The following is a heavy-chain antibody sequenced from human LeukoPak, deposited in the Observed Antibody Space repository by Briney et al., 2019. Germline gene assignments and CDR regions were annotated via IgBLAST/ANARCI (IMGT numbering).Heavy chain of an antibody. Sequence: GGSLRLSCAASGFTFSNAWMSWVRQAPGKGLEWVGRIKSKTDGGTTDYAAPVKGRFTISRDDSKNTLYLQMNSLKTEDTAVYYCTTGGEYGDYGGFDYWGQGTLVTVSS. CDR1: GFTFSNAW. CDR2: IKSKTDGGTT. J-gene: IGHJ4*02. V-gene: IGHV3-15*01. D-gene: IGHD4-17*01. CDR3: TTGGEYGDYGGFDY.